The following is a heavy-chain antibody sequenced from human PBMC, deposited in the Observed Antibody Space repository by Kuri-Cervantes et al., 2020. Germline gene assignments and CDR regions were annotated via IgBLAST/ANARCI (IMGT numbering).Heavy chain of an antibody. CDR2: ISSNGGST. CDR3: ARSRWFGELLYFDY. Sequence: GGSLRLSCAASGFTFSSYAMHWVRQAPGKGLEYVSAISSNGGSTYYADSVKGRFTISRDNSKNTLYLQMGSLRAEDMAVYYCARSRWFGELLYFDYWGQGTLVTVSS. CDR1: GFTFSSYA. V-gene: IGHV3-64*02. D-gene: IGHD3-10*01. J-gene: IGHJ4*02.